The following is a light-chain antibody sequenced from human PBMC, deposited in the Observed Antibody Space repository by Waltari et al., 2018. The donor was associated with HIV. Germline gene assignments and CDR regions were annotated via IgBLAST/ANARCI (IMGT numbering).Light chain of an antibody. CDR1: SSNIGAGYD. Sequence: QSVLTQPPSVSGAPGQRVTIACTGRSSNIGAGYDVHWYRKFPGTAPKLLIYDTKKRPSGVPDRFSGSKSGTSASLAITGLQAEDEADYYCQSFDSSLSAVIFGGGTKLTVL. CDR3: QSFDSSLSAVI. CDR2: DTK. J-gene: IGLJ2*01. V-gene: IGLV1-40*01.